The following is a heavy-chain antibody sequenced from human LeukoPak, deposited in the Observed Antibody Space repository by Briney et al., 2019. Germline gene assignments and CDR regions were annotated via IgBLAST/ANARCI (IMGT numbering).Heavy chain of an antibody. V-gene: IGHV1-69*06. J-gene: IGHJ5*02. D-gene: IGHD3-22*01. Sequence: GSSVKVSCKASGGTFSSYAISWVRQAPGQGLEWMGGIIPIFGTANYAQKFQGRVTITADKSTSTAYMELSSLRSEDTAVYYCARDNRGGIYDSSGCLDPWGQGTLVTVSS. CDR2: IIPIFGTA. CDR3: ARDNRGGIYDSSGCLDP. CDR1: GGTFSSYA.